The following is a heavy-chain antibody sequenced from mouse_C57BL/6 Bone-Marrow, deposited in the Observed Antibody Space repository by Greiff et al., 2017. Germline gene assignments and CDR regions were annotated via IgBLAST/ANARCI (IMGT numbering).Heavy chain of an antibody. CDR1: GYSFTSYY. J-gene: IGHJ4*01. V-gene: IGHV1-66*01. CDR3: ARSGYDYGHYYAMDY. CDR2: IYPGSGNT. D-gene: IGHD2-4*01. Sequence: VQLQQSGPELVKPGASVKISCKASGYSFTSYYIHWVKQRPGQGLEWIGWIYPGSGNTKYNEKFKGKATLTADTSSSTAYMQLSSLTSEDSAVYYCARSGYDYGHYYAMDYWGQGTSVTVSS.